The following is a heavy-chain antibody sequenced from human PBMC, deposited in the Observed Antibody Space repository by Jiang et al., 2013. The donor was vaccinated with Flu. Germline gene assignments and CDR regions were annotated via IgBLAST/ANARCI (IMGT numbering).Heavy chain of an antibody. CDR1: GGSISSSNYY. CDR3: ASPERGRPFDY. CDR2: IYYSGST. Sequence: GSGLVKPSETLSLTCTVSGGSISSSNYYWGWIRQPPGKGLEWIGTIYYSGSTYYNPSLKSRVTISIDTSKNQFPLKLSSVTAADTAVYYCASPERGRPFDYWGQGALVTVSS. V-gene: IGHV4-39*01. J-gene: IGHJ4*01. D-gene: IGHD1-14*01.